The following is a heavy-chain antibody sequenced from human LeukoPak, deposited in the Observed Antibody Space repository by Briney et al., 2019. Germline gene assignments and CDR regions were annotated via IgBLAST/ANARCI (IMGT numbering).Heavy chain of an antibody. J-gene: IGHJ4*02. V-gene: IGHV4-59*01. CDR1: GLIFSNAW. Sequence: GSLRLSCAASGLIFSNAWMSWVRQAPGKGLEWIGYIYYSGSTNYNPSLKSRVTISVDTSKNQFSLKLSSVTAADTAVYYCARDKHSYFDYWGQGTLVTVSS. CDR3: ARDKHSYFDY. CDR2: IYYSGST.